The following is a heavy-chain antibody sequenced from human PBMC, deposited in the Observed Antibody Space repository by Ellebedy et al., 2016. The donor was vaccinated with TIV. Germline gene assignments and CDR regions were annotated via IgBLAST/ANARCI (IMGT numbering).Heavy chain of an antibody. D-gene: IGHD3-16*01. CDR3: VRERFPMPT. CDR2: ISGSGGRT. J-gene: IGHJ4*02. CDR1: GLTFNIYV. V-gene: IGHV3-23*01. Sequence: PGGSLRLFCAASGLTFNIYVMNWVRQAPGKGLEWVSTISGSGGRTHYADSVRGRFTISRDIFKNTIYLQMHGLRIEDTALYYCVRERFPMPTWGQGTLVIVSS.